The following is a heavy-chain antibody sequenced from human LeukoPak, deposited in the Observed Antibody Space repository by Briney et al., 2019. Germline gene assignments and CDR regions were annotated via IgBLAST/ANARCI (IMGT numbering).Heavy chain of an antibody. J-gene: IGHJ4*02. CDR1: GGSVSSGSYY. Sequence: SETLSLTCTVSGGSVSSGSYYWSWIRQPPGKGLEWIGYIYYSGSTNYSPSLKSRVTISVDTSKNQFSLKLSSVTAADTAVYYCARSRRWLQFFHWGQGTLVTVSS. D-gene: IGHD5-24*01. CDR3: ARSRRWLQFFH. CDR2: IYYSGST. V-gene: IGHV4-61*01.